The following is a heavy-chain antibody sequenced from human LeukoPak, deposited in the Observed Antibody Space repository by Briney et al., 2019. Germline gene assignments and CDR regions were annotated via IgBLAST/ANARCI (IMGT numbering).Heavy chain of an antibody. CDR3: AKDSRRMGPYSGSWYQVEYFQH. Sequence: GGSLRLSCAASGFTFDDYAMHWVRQAPGKGLEWVSLISGDGGSTYYADSVKGRFTISRDNSKNSLYLQMNSLRTEDTALYYCAKDSRRMGPYSGSWYQVEYFQHWGQGTLVTVSS. V-gene: IGHV3-43*02. CDR1: GFTFDDYA. CDR2: ISGDGGST. J-gene: IGHJ1*01. D-gene: IGHD6-13*01.